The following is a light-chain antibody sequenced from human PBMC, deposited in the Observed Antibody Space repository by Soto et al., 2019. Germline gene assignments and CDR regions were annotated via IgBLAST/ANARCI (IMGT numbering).Light chain of an antibody. V-gene: IGKV3-20*01. CDR3: QKYNSVPFT. J-gene: IGKJ3*01. CDR2: GAS. Sequence: EIVLTQSPGTLSLSPGERATLSCRASQSVSSSYLAWYQQKPGQAPRLLIYGASSRATGIPDRFSGSGSGTDFTLTISSLQPEDVATYFCQKYNSVPFTFGPGTKVHIK. CDR1: QSVSSSY.